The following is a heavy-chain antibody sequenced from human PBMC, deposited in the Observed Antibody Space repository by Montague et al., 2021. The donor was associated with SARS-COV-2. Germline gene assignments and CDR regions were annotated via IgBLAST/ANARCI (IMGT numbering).Heavy chain of an antibody. D-gene: IGHD3-10*01. CDR1: GFTFSSYA. CDR2: ISYDGSNK. Sequence: SLRLSCAASGFTFSSYAMHWVHQAPGKGLEWVAVISYDGSNKYYADSVKGRFTISRDNSKNTLYLQMNSLRAEDTAVYYCARDIRVLLWFGEFDYWGQGTLVTVSS. J-gene: IGHJ4*02. V-gene: IGHV3-30-3*01. CDR3: ARDIRVLLWFGEFDY.